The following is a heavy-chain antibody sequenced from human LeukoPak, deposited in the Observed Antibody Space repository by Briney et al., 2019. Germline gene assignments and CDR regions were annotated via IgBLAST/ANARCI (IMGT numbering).Heavy chain of an antibody. CDR2: ISGSGGST. V-gene: IGHV3-23*01. CDR1: GFTFSSYA. Sequence: GGSLRLSCAASGFTFSSYAMSWVRQAPGKGLEWVSAISGSGGSTYYADSAKGRFTVSRDNAKNSLYLQMNSLRAEDTAVYYCARGTAYYVNDYWGQGALVTVSS. D-gene: IGHD1-26*01. CDR3: ARGTAYYVNDY. J-gene: IGHJ4*02.